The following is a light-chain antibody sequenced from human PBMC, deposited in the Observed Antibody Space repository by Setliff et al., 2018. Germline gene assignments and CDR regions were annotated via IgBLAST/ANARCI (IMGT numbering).Light chain of an antibody. CDR3: NSYTGSSTLVV. V-gene: IGLV2-14*01. Sequence: QSVLAQSASVSGFPGQSITISCTGTTSDVGGHNXXSXXXXXXXXXXXXIIXXXSNRPSGVSNRFSGSKSGNTASLTISGLQVEDEADYYCNSYTGSSTLVVFGGGTKVTVL. J-gene: IGLJ2*01. CDR1: TSDVGGHNX. CDR2: XXS.